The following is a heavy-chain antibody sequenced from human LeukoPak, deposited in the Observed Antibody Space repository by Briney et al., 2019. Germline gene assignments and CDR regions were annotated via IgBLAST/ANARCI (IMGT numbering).Heavy chain of an antibody. J-gene: IGHJ5*02. CDR1: GVSISSYY. Sequence: SETLSLTCTVSGVSISSYYWSWIRQPPGKGLEWIGYIYYSGSTNYNPSLKSRVTISVDTSKNQFSLKLSSVTAADTAVYYCARDRDCSSTSCYSWFDPWGQGTLVTVSS. D-gene: IGHD2-2*02. CDR3: ARDRDCSSTSCYSWFDP. V-gene: IGHV4-59*01. CDR2: IYYSGST.